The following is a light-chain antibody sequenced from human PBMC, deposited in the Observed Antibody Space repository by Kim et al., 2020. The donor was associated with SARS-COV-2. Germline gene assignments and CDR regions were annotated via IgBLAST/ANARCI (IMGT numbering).Light chain of an antibody. Sequence: ATIPCKFSQNIFYSPDKKNYLAGYQQQSGQPPRLLMSWASTRDSGVPDRFSGSGSGTEFTLTISSLQAEDVAVYYCQQFYTLPRTFGQGTKVDIK. CDR2: WAS. J-gene: IGKJ1*01. CDR3: QQFYTLPRT. CDR1: QNIFYSPDKKNY. V-gene: IGKV4-1*01.